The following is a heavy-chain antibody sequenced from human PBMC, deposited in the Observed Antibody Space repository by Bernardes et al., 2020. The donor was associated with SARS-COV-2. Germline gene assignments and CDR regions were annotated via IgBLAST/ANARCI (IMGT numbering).Heavy chain of an antibody. CDR2: INSDGSRT. Sequence: GGSLRLSCAASGLTLSSHWMHWVRQAPGKGLVWVSRINSDGSRTDYADSVKDRFTISRDNDKKTVYLQMNSLRGDDTAVYYCVRAGTTKRNAMDVWGQGTTVTVSS. D-gene: IGHD2-8*01. CDR3: VRAGTTKRNAMDV. J-gene: IGHJ6*02. CDR1: GLTLSSHW. V-gene: IGHV3-74*01.